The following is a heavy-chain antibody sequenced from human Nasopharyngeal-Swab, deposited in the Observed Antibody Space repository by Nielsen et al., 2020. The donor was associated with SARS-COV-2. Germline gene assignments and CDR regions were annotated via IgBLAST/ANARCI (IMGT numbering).Heavy chain of an antibody. CDR3: GKVVNQAAYDY. J-gene: IGHJ4*02. D-gene: IGHD1-14*01. CDR2: ISADGGVT. CDR1: GFTFSSHD. Sequence: GESLKISCAASGFTFSSHDMNWARQSPGKGLEWVSAISADGGVTPHADSVKGRFTISRDNSKSTLYLQMNSLRVEDTAVYYCGKVVNQAAYDYSGQGTLVTVSS. V-gene: IGHV3-23*01.